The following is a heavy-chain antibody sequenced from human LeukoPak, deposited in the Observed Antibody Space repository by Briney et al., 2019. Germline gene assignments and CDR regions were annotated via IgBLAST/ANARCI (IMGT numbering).Heavy chain of an antibody. CDR3: ARDLPGYSYGPAP. V-gene: IGHV1-2*02. J-gene: IGHJ5*02. D-gene: IGHD5-18*01. CDR2: INPNSGGT. Sequence: ASVKVSCKASGYTFTGYYMHWVRQAPGQGLEWMGWINPNSGGTNYAQKFQGRATMTRDTSISTAYMELSRLRSDDTAVYYCARDLPGYSYGPAPWGQGTLVTVSS. CDR1: GYTFTGYY.